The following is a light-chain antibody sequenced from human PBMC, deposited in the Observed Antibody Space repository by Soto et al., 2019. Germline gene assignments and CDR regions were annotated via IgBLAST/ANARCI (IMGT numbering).Light chain of an antibody. CDR1: SSDVGGYNY. V-gene: IGLV2-14*01. J-gene: IGLJ2*01. CDR3: SSYTSSSTRNVV. CDR2: DVS. Sequence: QSALTQPASVSGSPGQSITISCTGTSSDVGGYNYVSWYQQHPGKAPKLMICDVSNRPSGVSNRFSGSKSGNTASLTISGLQAEDEADYYCSSYTSSSTRNVVFGGGTKVTVL.